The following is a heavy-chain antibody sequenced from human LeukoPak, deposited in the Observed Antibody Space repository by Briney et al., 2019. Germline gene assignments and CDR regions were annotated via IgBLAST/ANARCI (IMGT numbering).Heavy chain of an antibody. CDR2: IRYDGSNK. V-gene: IGHV3-30*02. J-gene: IGHJ4*02. Sequence: GGSLRLSCAASGFTFSSYGMHWVRQAPGKGLEWVAFIRYDGSNKYYADSVKGRFTISRDNSKNTLYLQMNSLRAEDTAVYYCASSRWELAPHDYWGQGTLVTVSS. D-gene: IGHD1-26*01. CDR3: ASSRWELAPHDY. CDR1: GFTFSSYG.